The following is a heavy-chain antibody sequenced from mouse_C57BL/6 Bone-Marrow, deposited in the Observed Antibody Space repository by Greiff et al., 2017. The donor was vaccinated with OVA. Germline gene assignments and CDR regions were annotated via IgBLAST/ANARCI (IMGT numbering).Heavy chain of an antibody. CDR2: IYPRDGST. Sequence: QVQLQQSDAELVKPGASVKISCKVSGYTFTDYTIHWMKQRPEQGLEWIGYIYPRDGSTKYNEKFKGKATLTADKSSSTAYMQLNSLTSEDSAVDFCARRGLRRDWYFDVWGTGTTVTVSS. J-gene: IGHJ1*03. V-gene: IGHV1-78*01. CDR3: ARRGLRRDWYFDV. CDR1: GYTFTDYT. D-gene: IGHD2-4*01.